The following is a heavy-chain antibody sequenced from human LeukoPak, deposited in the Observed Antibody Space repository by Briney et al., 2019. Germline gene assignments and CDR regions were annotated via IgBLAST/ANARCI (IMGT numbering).Heavy chain of an antibody. CDR1: GYTFTSYG. V-gene: IGHV1-18*01. CDR2: ISAYNGNT. J-gene: IGHJ4*02. D-gene: IGHD3-9*01. Sequence: ASVKVSCKASGYTFTSYGISWVRQAPGQGLEWMGWISAYNGNTNYAQKLQGRVTMTTDTSTSTAYMELRSLRSDDTAVYYCATSKRYFDWLLRVFDYWGQGTLVTVSS. CDR3: ATSKRYFDWLLRVFDY.